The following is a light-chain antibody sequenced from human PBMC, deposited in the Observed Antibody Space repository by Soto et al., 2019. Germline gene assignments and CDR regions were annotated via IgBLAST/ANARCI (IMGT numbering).Light chain of an antibody. CDR3: QQRLTWLIT. Sequence: EIVLTQSPATLSLSPGDRATLSCRASQTVRSYFAWYQQKHGQAPRLLIFGASDRATGIPDRLRGSGSGTDFTLTISNLEPEDSAVYYCQQRLTWLITFGQGTRLEI. CDR2: GAS. CDR1: QTVRSY. J-gene: IGKJ5*01. V-gene: IGKV3-11*01.